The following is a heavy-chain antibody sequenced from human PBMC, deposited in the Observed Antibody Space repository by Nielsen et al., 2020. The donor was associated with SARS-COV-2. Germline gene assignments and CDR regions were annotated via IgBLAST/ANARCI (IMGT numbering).Heavy chain of an antibody. V-gene: IGHV7-4-1*02. CDR2: INTNTGNP. J-gene: IGHJ5*02. Sequence: ASVKVSCKASGYTFTSYAMNWVRQAPGQGLEWMGWINTNTGNPTYAQGFTGRLVFSLDPSVSTAYLQISSLKAEDTAVYYCARVDSSSWYRHGWFDPWGQGTLVTVSS. D-gene: IGHD6-13*01. CDR1: GYTFTSYA. CDR3: ARVDSSSWYRHGWFDP.